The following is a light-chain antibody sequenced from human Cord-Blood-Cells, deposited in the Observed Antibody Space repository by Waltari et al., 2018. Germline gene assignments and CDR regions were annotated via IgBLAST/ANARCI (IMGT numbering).Light chain of an antibody. CDR3: SSYTSSSTLYV. J-gene: IGLJ1*01. V-gene: IGLV2-14*01. Sequence: QSALTQPASVSGSPGQSITISCTGTRSDVGGYNYVPWYQQHPGKAPNLMIYDVSNRPSGVSNRFSGSKSGNTASLTISGLQAEDEADYYCSSYTSSSTLYVFGTGTKVTVL. CDR1: RSDVGGYNY. CDR2: DVS.